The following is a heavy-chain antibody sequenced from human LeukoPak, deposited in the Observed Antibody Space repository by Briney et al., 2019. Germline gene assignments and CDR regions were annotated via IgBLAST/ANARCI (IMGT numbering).Heavy chain of an antibody. CDR2: ISSSGSTI. J-gene: IGHJ6*04. CDR3: AELGITMIGGV. D-gene: IGHD3-10*02. Sequence: GGSLTLSGAPSGFTFSSYEMNWVRQAPGKGLEWVSYISSSGSTIYYADSVKGRFTISRDNAKNSLYLQMNSLRAEDTAVYYCAELGITMIGGVWGKGTTVTSSS. CDR1: GFTFSSYE. V-gene: IGHV3-48*03.